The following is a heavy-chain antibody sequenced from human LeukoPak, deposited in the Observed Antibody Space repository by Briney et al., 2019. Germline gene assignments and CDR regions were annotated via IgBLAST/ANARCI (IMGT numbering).Heavy chain of an antibody. CDR3: ARGSAGSSGYYYLSFDY. CDR2: INHSGST. J-gene: IGHJ4*02. CDR1: GGSFSGYY. Sequence: SETLSLTCAVYGGSFSGYYWSWIRQPPGKGLEWIGEINHSGSTNYNPSLKSRVTISVDTSKNQFSLKLSSVTAADTAVYYCARGSAGSSGYYYLSFDYWGQGTLVTVSS. D-gene: IGHD3-22*01. V-gene: IGHV4-34*01.